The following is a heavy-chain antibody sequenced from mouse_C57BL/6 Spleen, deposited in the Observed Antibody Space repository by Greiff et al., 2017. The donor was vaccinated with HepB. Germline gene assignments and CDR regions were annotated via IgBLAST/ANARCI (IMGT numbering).Heavy chain of an antibody. Sequence: EVQLQQSGPELVKPGASVKISCKASGYTFTDYYMNWVKQSHGKSLEWIGDINPNNGGTSYNQKFKGKATLTVDKSSSTAYMELRSLTSEDSAVYYCARGGMVTTGYWGQGTTLTVSS. CDR3: ARGGMVTTGY. CDR1: GYTFTDYY. D-gene: IGHD2-2*01. J-gene: IGHJ2*01. V-gene: IGHV1-26*01. CDR2: INPNNGGT.